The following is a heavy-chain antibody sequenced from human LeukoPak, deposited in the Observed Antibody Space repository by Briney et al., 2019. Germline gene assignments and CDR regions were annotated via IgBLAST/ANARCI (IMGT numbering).Heavy chain of an antibody. J-gene: IGHJ4*02. Sequence: PSETLSLTCTVSGGSISSYYWSWIRQPPGKGLEWIGYIYYSGSTNYNPSLKSRVTISVDTSKNQFSLKLSSVTAADTAVYYCASRPDDYGDYSTLNYWGQGTLVTVSS. CDR1: GGSISSYY. CDR3: ASRPDDYGDYSTLNY. V-gene: IGHV4-59*12. CDR2: IYYSGST. D-gene: IGHD4-17*01.